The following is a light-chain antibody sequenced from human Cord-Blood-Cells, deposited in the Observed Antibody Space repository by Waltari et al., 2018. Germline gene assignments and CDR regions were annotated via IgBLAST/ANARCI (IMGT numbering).Light chain of an antibody. Sequence: DIVMTQSPDSLAVSLGESDTRNCKSSKSVLYSSNNKNYLAWYQQKPGQPPKLLIYWASTRESGVPDRFSGSGSGTDFTLTISSLQAEDVAVYYCQQYYSTPYTFGQGTKLEIK. CDR2: WAS. V-gene: IGKV4-1*01. J-gene: IGKJ2*01. CDR3: QQYYSTPYT. CDR1: KSVLYSSNNKNY.